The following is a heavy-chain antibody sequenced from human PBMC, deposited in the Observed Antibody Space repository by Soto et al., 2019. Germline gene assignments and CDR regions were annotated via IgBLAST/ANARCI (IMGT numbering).Heavy chain of an antibody. Sequence: PSETLSLTCAVYGGSLSGYYWSWIRQPPGKGLEWIGEINHSGSTNYNPSLKSRVTISVDTSKNQFSLKLSSVTAADTAVYYCARGELGSDRQLVRPLFDLWGQGTLVTVSS. CDR3: ARGELGSDRQLVRPLFDL. D-gene: IGHD1-1*01. CDR2: INHSGST. V-gene: IGHV4-34*01. CDR1: GGSLSGYY. J-gene: IGHJ4*02.